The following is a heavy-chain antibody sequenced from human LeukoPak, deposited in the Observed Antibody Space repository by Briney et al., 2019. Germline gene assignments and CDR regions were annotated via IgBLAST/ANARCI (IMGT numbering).Heavy chain of an antibody. CDR2: IYYSGST. J-gene: IGHJ6*02. D-gene: IGHD6-13*01. Sequence: SETLSLTCTVSGYSISSGYYWGWIRQPPGKGLEWIGYIYYSGSTNYNPSLKSRVTISVDTSKNQFSLKLSSVTAADTAVYYCASSIAAPGYYYGMDVWGQGTTVTVSS. CDR3: ASSIAAPGYYYGMDV. V-gene: IGHV4-61*01. CDR1: GYSISSGYY.